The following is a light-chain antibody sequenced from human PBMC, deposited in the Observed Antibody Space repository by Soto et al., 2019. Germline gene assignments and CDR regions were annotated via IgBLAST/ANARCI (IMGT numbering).Light chain of an antibody. J-gene: IGKJ1*01. CDR2: DAS. CDR3: QQYGRSGT. V-gene: IGKV3-20*01. CDR1: QTVTKY. Sequence: EIVLTQSAGTLSLSPGERATLSCRASQTVTKYLAWYQQKPGQPPRLLIYDASNRATGIPARFSGSGSGTDFTLTISSLQSEDFAVYYCQQYGRSGTFGQGTKVDIK.